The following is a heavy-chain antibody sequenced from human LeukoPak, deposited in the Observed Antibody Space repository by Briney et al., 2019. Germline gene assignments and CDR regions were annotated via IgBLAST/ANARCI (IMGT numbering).Heavy chain of an antibody. D-gene: IGHD3-22*01. CDR1: GGSFSGYY. V-gene: IGHV4-34*01. Sequence: SETLSLTCAVYGGSFSGYYWSWIRQPPGKGLEWIGEINHSGSTNYNPSLKSRVTISVDTSKNQFSLKLSSVTAADTAAYYCARGPPITMIVVVNDENFDYWGQGTLVTVSS. J-gene: IGHJ4*02. CDR3: ARGPPITMIVVVNDENFDY. CDR2: INHSGST.